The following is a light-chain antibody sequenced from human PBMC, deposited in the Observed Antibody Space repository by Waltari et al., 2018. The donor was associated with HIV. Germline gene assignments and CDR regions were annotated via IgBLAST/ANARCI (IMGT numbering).Light chain of an antibody. CDR2: GAS. CDR3: QQYNNWPPWT. CDR1: QSVSSN. Sequence: MTQSPSSLSASVGDRVTFTCRASQSVSSNLAWYQQKPGQAPRLLIYGASTRATGIPARFSGSGSGTEFTLTISSLQSEDFAVYYCQQYNNWPPWTFGQGTKVEIK. J-gene: IGKJ1*01. V-gene: IGKV3-15*01.